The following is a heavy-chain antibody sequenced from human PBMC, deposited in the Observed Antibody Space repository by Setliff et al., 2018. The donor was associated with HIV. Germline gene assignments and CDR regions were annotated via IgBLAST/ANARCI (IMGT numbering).Heavy chain of an antibody. Sequence: PSETLSLTCTVSGGSISSYYWSWIRQPPGKGLEWIGYIYYSGSTNYNSSLKTRLTVSKDTSKNQVVLTMTNMDPVDTATYYCARVKKRLTIFGVVIEDYMDIWGKGTTVTVSS. J-gene: IGHJ6*03. CDR3: ARVKKRLTIFGVVIEDYMDI. CDR1: GGSISSYY. D-gene: IGHD3-3*01. V-gene: IGHV4-59*01. CDR2: IYYSGST.